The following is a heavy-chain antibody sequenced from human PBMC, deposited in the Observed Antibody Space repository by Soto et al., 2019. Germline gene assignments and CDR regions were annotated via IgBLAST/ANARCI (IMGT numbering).Heavy chain of an antibody. CDR3: VSSAHITMVRGVTTFDY. D-gene: IGHD3-10*01. Sequence: SETLSLTCTVSGGSISSYYWSWIRQPPGKCLEWIGYIYYSGSTNYNPSLKSRVTISVDTSKNQFSLKLSSVTAADTAVYYCVSSAHITMVRGVTTFDYWGQGTLVTSPQ. J-gene: IGHJ4*02. CDR1: GGSISSYY. V-gene: IGHV4-59*01. CDR2: IYYSGST.